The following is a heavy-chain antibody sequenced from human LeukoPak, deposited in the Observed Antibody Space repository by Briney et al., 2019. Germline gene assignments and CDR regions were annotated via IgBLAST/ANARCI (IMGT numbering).Heavy chain of an antibody. CDR3: TKSVRSIWWGGAYYFDY. CDR1: GFTFRSYA. CDR2: ISGSGDST. J-gene: IGHJ4*02. Sequence: GGSLRLSCAASGFTFRSYAMSWVRQAPGKGLEWVSVISGSGDSTDYADSVKGRFSISRDNSKNTLYLQMNSLRAEGTAVYYCTKSVRSIWWGGAYYFDYWGQGALVTVSS. V-gene: IGHV3-23*01. D-gene: IGHD6-13*01.